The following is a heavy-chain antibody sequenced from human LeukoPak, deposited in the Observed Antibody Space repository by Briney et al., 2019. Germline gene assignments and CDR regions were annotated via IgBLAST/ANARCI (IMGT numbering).Heavy chain of an antibody. CDR2: ISSSGSTI. CDR3: TRPPPITMVRGKNPPSDY. D-gene: IGHD3-10*01. CDR1: GFTFSSYE. V-gene: IGHV3-48*03. Sequence: GGSLRLSCAASGFTFSSYEMNWVRQAPGKGLEWVSYISSSGSTIYYADSVKGRFTISRDNAKNSLYLQMNSLKTEDTAVYYCTRPPPITMVRGKNPPSDYWGQGTLVTVSS. J-gene: IGHJ4*02.